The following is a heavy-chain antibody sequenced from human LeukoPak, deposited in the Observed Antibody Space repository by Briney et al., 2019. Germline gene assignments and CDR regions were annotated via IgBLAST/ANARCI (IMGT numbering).Heavy chain of an antibody. V-gene: IGHV3-7*01. J-gene: IGHJ6*03. CDR3: ARAGYCTSNSCYSPNFYYMDV. CDR2: IKEVENVE. D-gene: IGHD2-2*01. CDR1: VCTLLRYR. Sequence: PGGGLRLSRAGSVCTLLRYRMSGVRQAPGRGGEWVANIKEVENVEYYVDSVRGRFIISRDNAKNSLFLQMYRLRADDTAVYYCARAGYCTSNSCYSPNFYYMDVWGKGATVAVSS.